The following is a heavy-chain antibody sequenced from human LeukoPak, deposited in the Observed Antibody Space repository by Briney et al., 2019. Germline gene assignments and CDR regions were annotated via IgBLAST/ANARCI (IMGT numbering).Heavy chain of an antibody. CDR3: ARDQWAGIAVDGIGVDY. CDR2: IIPILGIA. V-gene: IGHV1-69*04. J-gene: IGHJ4*02. Sequence: SVKVSCKASGGTFSSYAISWVRQAPGQGLEWMGRIIPILGIANYAQKFQGRVTITADKSTSTAYMELSSLRSEDTAVYYCARDQWAGIAVDGIGVDYWGQGTLVTVSS. CDR1: GGTFSSYA. D-gene: IGHD6-19*01.